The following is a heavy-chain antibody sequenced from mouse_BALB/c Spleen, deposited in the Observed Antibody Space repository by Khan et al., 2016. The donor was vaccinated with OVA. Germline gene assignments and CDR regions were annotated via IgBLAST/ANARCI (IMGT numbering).Heavy chain of an antibody. CDR1: GYSLTSYG. CDR2: ICAGGST. Sequence: QVQLKESGPGLVAPSQSLSITCTVSGYSLTSYGVHWVRQPPGKGLEWLGVICAGGSTNYNSALMSSMSISKDNSKRQVFLKMNGLQADDTSMYYCARLEDIWGQGTTLTVSA. J-gene: IGHJ2*01. V-gene: IGHV2-9*02. D-gene: IGHD1-3*01. CDR3: ARLEDI.